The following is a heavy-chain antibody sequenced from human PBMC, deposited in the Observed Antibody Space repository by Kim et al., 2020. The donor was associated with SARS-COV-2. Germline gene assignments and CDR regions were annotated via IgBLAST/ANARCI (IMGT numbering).Heavy chain of an antibody. Sequence: GGSLRLSCAASGFTFSTYSMNWVRQAPGKGLEWVSYISSSSSTIHYGDSVKGRLTISRDNAKNSLYLQMNSLRDEDTAVYYCARRYYYDSSGYLYWGQGALLTVS. J-gene: IGHJ4*02. CDR2: ISSSSSTI. D-gene: IGHD3-22*01. CDR1: GFTFSTYS. CDR3: ARRYYYDSSGYLY. V-gene: IGHV3-48*02.